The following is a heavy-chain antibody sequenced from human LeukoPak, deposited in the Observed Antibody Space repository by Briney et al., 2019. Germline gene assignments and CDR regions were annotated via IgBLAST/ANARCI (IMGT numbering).Heavy chain of an antibody. J-gene: IGHJ5*02. D-gene: IGHD5/OR15-5a*01. CDR3: ARSTLGLHEQANWYNWFDP. Sequence: SETLSLTCTVSGGSISSGGYYWSWIRQHPGKGLEWIGYIYYSGSTYYNPSLKSRVTISVDTSKNQFSLKLSSVTAADTAVYYCARSTLGLHEQANWYNWFDPWGQGTLVTVSS. V-gene: IGHV4-31*03. CDR1: GGSISSGGYY. CDR2: IYYSGST.